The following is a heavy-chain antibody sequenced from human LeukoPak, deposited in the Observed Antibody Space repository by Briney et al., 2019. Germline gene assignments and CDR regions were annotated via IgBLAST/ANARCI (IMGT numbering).Heavy chain of an antibody. D-gene: IGHD3-10*01. Sequence: PGGSLRLSCAASEFTFSSYCMHWVRQAPGRGLVCVSRINSDGSNTTYADSVKGRFTISRDNAKNTLYLQMNSLRAEDTGIYYCKRGGVAYWGQGNLVTVSS. V-gene: IGHV3-74*01. J-gene: IGHJ4*02. CDR2: INSDGSNT. CDR1: EFTFSSYC. CDR3: KRGGVAY.